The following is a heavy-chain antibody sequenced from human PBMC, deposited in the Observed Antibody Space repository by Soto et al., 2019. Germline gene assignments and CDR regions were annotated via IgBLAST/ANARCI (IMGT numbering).Heavy chain of an antibody. CDR1: GYTLTELS. Sequence: ASVKVSCKVSGYTLTELSMHWVRQAPGKGLEWMGGFDPEDGETIYAQKFQGRVTMTEDTSTDTAYMELSSLRSEDTAVYYCATWLIAVAGTFGAFEIWGQGTMVTVSS. J-gene: IGHJ3*02. CDR2: FDPEDGET. D-gene: IGHD6-19*01. CDR3: ATWLIAVAGTFGAFEI. V-gene: IGHV1-24*01.